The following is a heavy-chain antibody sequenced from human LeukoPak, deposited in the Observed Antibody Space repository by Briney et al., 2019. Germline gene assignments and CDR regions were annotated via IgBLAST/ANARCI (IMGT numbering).Heavy chain of an antibody. CDR1: GFTFSSYA. CDR3: ARDSGSSSFDY. V-gene: IGHV3-64*01. CDR2: ISSNGGST. Sequence: GGSLRLSCAASGFTFSSYAMHWVRQAPGKGLEYVSAISSNGGSTYYANSVKGIFTISRDNSKNTLYLQMGSLRAEDMAVYYCARDSGSSSFDYWGQGTLVTVSS. J-gene: IGHJ4*02. D-gene: IGHD1-26*01.